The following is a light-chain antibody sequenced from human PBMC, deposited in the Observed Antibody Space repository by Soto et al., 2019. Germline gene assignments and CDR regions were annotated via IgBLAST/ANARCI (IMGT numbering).Light chain of an antibody. V-gene: IGKV3-15*01. CDR2: DAS. CDR1: QSVSSN. CDR3: QQYNNWPVT. Sequence: EIVMTQSPATLSVSPGERATLSCRASQSVSSNLACYQQKPCQAPRLRIYDASTRATGIPARFSGSVSGTEFTLTISSLQSEDFAVYYCQQYNNWPVTFGPATKVDIK. J-gene: IGKJ3*01.